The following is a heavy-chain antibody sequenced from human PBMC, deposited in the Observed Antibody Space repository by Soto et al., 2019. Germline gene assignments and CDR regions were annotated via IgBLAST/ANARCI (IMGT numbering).Heavy chain of an antibody. Sequence: QVQLVQSGAEVKKPGASVKVSCKASGYTFTSYGISWVRQAPGQGLEWMGWISAYNGNTNYAQKLQGRGTMTTDTSTSTAYMELRSLISDDTAVYYCARAVVVVPAAIDWFDPWGQGTLVTVSS. D-gene: IGHD2-2*02. CDR3: ARAVVVVPAAIDWFDP. CDR1: GYTFTSYG. J-gene: IGHJ5*02. V-gene: IGHV1-18*01. CDR2: ISAYNGNT.